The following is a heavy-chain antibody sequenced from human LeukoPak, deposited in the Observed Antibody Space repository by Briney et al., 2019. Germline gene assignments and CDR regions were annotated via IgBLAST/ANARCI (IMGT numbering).Heavy chain of an antibody. CDR3: ASRLDYYDSSGPILY. V-gene: IGHV4-39*07. CDR2: IYHSGST. Sequence: PSETLSLTCTVSGGSISSSSYYWGWIRQPPGKGLEWIGYIYHSGSTYYNPSLKSRVTISVDRSKNQFSLKLSSVTAADTAVYYCASRLDYYDSSGPILYWGQGTLVTVSS. D-gene: IGHD3-22*01. J-gene: IGHJ4*02. CDR1: GGSISSSSYY.